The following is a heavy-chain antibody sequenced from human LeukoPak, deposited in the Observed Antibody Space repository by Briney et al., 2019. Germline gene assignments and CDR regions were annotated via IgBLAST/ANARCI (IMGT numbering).Heavy chain of an antibody. V-gene: IGHV4-59*01. Sequence: SETLSLTCTVSGGSISSSFWSWIRQPPGKGLEWIGYVYYSGSTNYNPSLKSRVTISVDTSKNQFSLKLSSVTAADTAVYYCAREVNRGSYYLFDYWGQGTLVTVSS. CDR3: AREVNRGSYYLFDY. J-gene: IGHJ4*02. D-gene: IGHD1-26*01. CDR1: GGSISSSF. CDR2: VYYSGST.